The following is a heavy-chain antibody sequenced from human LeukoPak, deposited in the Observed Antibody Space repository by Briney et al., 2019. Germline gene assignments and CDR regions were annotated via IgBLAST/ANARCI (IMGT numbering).Heavy chain of an antibody. Sequence: QPGGSLRLSCAASGFTFSSYGMHWVRQAPGKGLEWVAVISYDGSNKYYADSVKGRFTISRDNSKNTLYLQMNSLRAEDTAVYYCAKGTDRYGETWFDYWGQGTLVTVSS. J-gene: IGHJ4*02. CDR2: ISYDGSNK. CDR1: GFTFSSYG. D-gene: IGHD3-22*01. V-gene: IGHV3-30*18. CDR3: AKGTDRYGETWFDY.